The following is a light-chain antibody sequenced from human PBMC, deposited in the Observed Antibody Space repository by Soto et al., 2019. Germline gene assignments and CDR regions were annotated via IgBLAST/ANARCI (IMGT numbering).Light chain of an antibody. Sequence: DIQMTQSPSSLSASVGERVTITCQASQDINNYLNWYQHKPGKAPKLLLRDASTLETGVPSRFSGSGSGTDFTFTISSLQPEDIGTYVCQHYDRLPLTFGGGTKVEIK. CDR2: DAS. V-gene: IGKV1-33*01. CDR1: QDINNY. CDR3: QHYDRLPLT. J-gene: IGKJ4*01.